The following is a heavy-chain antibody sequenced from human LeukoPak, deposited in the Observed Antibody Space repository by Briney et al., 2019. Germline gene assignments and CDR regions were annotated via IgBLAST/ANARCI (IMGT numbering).Heavy chain of an antibody. J-gene: IGHJ4*02. D-gene: IGHD5-24*01. CDR1: GGSISSYY. Sequence: SETLSLTCTVSGGSISSYYWIWIRQPPGKGLEWIGYIYYSGSTNYNPSLKSRVTMSVDTSKNQFSLKLSSVTAADTAVYYCARGRDGWRRFDYWGQGTLVTVSS. CDR3: ARGRDGWRRFDY. V-gene: IGHV4-59*12. CDR2: IYYSGST.